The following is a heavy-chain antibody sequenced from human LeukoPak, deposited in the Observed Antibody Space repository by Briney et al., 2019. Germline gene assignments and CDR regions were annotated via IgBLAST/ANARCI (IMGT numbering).Heavy chain of an antibody. CDR2: ISSSGSTI. V-gene: IGHV3-11*01. CDR3: ARCFGSSWPLDY. Sequence: GGSLSLSCAASGFTFSDYYMSWIRQAPGKGLEWVPYISSSGSTIYYADSVKGRFTISRDNAKNSLYLQMNSLRAEDTAVYYCARCFGSSWPLDYWGQGTLVTVSS. D-gene: IGHD6-13*01. J-gene: IGHJ4*02. CDR1: GFTFSDYY.